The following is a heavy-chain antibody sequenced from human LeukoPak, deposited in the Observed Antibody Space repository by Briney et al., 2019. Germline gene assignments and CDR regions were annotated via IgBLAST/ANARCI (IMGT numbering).Heavy chain of an antibody. CDR2: IYHSGST. Sequence: SETLSLTCAVSGYSISSGYYWGWIRQPPGKGLEWIGSIYHSGSTYYNPSLKSRVTISVDTSKNQFSLKLSSVTAAGTAVYYCARVGWFGELLEYYFDYWGQGTLVTVSS. CDR3: ARVGWFGELLEYYFDY. CDR1: GYSISSGYY. J-gene: IGHJ4*02. V-gene: IGHV4-38-2*01. D-gene: IGHD3-10*01.